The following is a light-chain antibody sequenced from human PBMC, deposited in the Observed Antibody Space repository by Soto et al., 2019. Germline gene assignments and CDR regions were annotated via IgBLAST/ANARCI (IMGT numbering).Light chain of an antibody. J-gene: IGLJ2*01. V-gene: IGLV2-8*01. CDR3: SSYAGSHDVI. CDR2: EVT. CDR1: SSDVGGYKY. Sequence: QSALTQPPSASGSPGQSVTISCTGTSSDVGGYKYVSWYQQHPGKAPGLMIYEVTKRPSGVPDRFSGSKSGNTASLTVSGLQADDEADYYCSSYAGSHDVIFGGGTKLTVL.